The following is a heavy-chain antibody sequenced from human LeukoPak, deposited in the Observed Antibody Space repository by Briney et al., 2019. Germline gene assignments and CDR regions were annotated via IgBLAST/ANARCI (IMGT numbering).Heavy chain of an antibody. CDR1: GYTFTSYA. D-gene: IGHD2-2*01. V-gene: IGHV1-3*01. Sequence: ASVKVSCKASGYTFTSYAMHWVRQAPGQRLEWMGWINAGNGNIKYSQKLQGRVTITGDTSASTAYMELSSLRSEDTAVYYCARGYCSSTSCYMDVWGQGTTV. J-gene: IGHJ6*02. CDR3: ARGYCSSTSCYMDV. CDR2: INAGNGNI.